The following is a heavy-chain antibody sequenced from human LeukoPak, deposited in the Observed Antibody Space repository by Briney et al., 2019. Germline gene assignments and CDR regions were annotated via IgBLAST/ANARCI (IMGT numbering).Heavy chain of an antibody. CDR3: ARGGIAAAGRNWFDP. V-gene: IGHV4-39*07. D-gene: IGHD6-13*01. CDR1: GGSISSSSYY. J-gene: IGHJ5*02. CDR2: IIDSGNT. Sequence: SETLSFTCTVSGGSISSSSYYWGWIRQPPGKGLEWIGEIIDSGNTNYNWSLKSRVTMSLDTSKNQFSLKLSSVTAADTAVYYCARGGIAAAGRNWFDPWGQGTLVTVSS.